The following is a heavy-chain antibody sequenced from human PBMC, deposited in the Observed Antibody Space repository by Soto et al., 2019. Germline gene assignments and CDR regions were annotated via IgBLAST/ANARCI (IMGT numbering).Heavy chain of an antibody. CDR2: IDPSDSYT. CDR3: ARHPANWVYAMPYYYYYGMDV. Sequence: GESLKISCKGSGYSFTSYWISWVRQMPGKGLEWMGRIDPSDSYTNYSPSFQGHVTISADKSISTAYLQWSSLKASDTAMYYCARHPANWVYAMPYYYYYGMDVWGQGTTVTVSS. CDR1: GYSFTSYW. D-gene: IGHD2-8*01. V-gene: IGHV5-10-1*01. J-gene: IGHJ6*02.